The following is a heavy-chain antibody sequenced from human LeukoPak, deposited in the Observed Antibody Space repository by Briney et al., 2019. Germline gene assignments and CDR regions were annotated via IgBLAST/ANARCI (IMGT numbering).Heavy chain of an antibody. J-gene: IGHJ4*02. V-gene: IGHV3-23*01. CDR2: ISGRGDRT. D-gene: IGHD3-10*01. CDR1: GFTFSTYA. Sequence: GGSLRLSCEASGFTFSTYAMSWVRQAPGKGLEWVSGISGRGDRTYDAASVKGRFTISRDNSKNTLYLQMNSLRAEDTAVYYCAKDRITMVRGVIDYWGQGTLVTVSS. CDR3: AKDRITMVRGVIDY.